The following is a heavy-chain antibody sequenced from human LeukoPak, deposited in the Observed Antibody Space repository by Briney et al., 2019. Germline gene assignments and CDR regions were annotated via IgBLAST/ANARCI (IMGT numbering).Heavy chain of an antibody. V-gene: IGHV3-33*01. Sequence: GSLRLSCAASGFTFSSYGMHWVRQAPGKGLGWVAVIWYDGSNKYYADSVKGRFTISRDNSKNTLYLQMNSLRAEDTAVYYCARGLRYFDWLSQYYYYYYGMDVWGQGTTVTVS. J-gene: IGHJ6*02. D-gene: IGHD3-9*01. CDR3: ARGLRYFDWLSQYYYYYYGMDV. CDR1: GFTFSSYG. CDR2: IWYDGSNK.